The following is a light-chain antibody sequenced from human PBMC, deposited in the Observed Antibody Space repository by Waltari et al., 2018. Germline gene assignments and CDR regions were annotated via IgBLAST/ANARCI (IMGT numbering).Light chain of an antibody. J-gene: IGKJ2*01. CDR3: QQSYTSPYT. V-gene: IGKV3-15*01. CDR2: DAS. Sequence: EIVMTQSPATLSLSPGDRATLSCRASQSVSSNLAWYQQKPGQAPRLLIYDASTRATGIPARFSGSGSGTEFTLTISSLQSEDFATYYCQQSYTSPYTFGQGT. CDR1: QSVSSN.